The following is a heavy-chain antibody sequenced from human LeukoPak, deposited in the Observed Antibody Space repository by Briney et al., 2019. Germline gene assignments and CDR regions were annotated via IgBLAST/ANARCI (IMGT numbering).Heavy chain of an antibody. V-gene: IGHV4-39*01. Sequence: SETLSLTCTVSGGSISSSSYYWGWIRQPPGKGLEWIGSIYYSGSTYYNPSLKSRVTISVDTSKNQFSLKLSSVTAADTAVYYCAGLFPGYGSGSYNDPWGQGTLVTVSS. CDR3: AGLFPGYGSGSYNDP. J-gene: IGHJ5*02. CDR2: IYYSGST. CDR1: GGSISSSSYY. D-gene: IGHD3-10*01.